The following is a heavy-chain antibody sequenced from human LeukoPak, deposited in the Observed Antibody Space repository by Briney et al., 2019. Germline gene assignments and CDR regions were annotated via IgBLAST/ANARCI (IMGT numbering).Heavy chain of an antibody. CDR3: ARRGAVAGTLDY. D-gene: IGHD6-19*01. Sequence: PSETLSLTCTVSGGSISSYYWSWIRQPPGKGLEWIGYIYYSGSTNYNPSLKSRVSISVDTSKNQFSLKLSSVTAADTAVYYCARRGAVAGTLDYWGQGTLVTVPS. J-gene: IGHJ4*02. CDR1: GGSISSYY. V-gene: IGHV4-59*01. CDR2: IYYSGST.